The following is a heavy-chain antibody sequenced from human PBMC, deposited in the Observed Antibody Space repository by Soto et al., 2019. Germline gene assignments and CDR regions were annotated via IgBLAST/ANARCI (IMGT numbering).Heavy chain of an antibody. Sequence: SETLSLTCTVSCGSISSGGYYWSWIRQHPGKGLEWIGYIYYSGSTYYNPSLKSRVTISVDTSKNQFSLKLSSVTAADTAVYYCARTATCYDFWSGYSPRNWFDPWGQGTLVTVSS. J-gene: IGHJ5*02. CDR2: IYYSGST. CDR3: ARTATCYDFWSGYSPRNWFDP. D-gene: IGHD3-3*01. CDR1: CGSISSGGYY. V-gene: IGHV4-31*03.